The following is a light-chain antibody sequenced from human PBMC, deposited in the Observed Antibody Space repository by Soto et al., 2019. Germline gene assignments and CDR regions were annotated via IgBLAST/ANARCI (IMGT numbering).Light chain of an antibody. CDR2: TND. CDR3: AVWDDSLNGHV. Sequence: QSALAQPPSSSGTPGQTATISCSGSSSNIGTSSVHWYKHLPGTAPKPLIYTNDQRPPGVPDRFSGSKSGTSASLAISGLQSEDEADYYCAVWDDSLNGHVFGAGTKVTVL. V-gene: IGLV1-44*01. J-gene: IGLJ1*01. CDR1: SSNIGTSS.